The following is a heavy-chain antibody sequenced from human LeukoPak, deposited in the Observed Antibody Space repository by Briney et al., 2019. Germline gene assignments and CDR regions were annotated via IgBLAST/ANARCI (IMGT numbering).Heavy chain of an antibody. CDR2: IYSGGST. CDR1: GFTVTSNY. Sequence: GGSLRLSCAASGFTVTSNYMSWVRQAPGKGLEWVSVIYSGGSTYYADSVKGRFTISRDSSKNTLYLQMNSLRAGDTAVYYCARRSSTSWSHDYWGQGTLVTVSS. V-gene: IGHV3-66*04. D-gene: IGHD6-13*01. CDR3: ARRSSTSWSHDY. J-gene: IGHJ4*02.